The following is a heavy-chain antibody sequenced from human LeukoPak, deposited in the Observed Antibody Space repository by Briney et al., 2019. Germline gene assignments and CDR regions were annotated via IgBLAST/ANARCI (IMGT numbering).Heavy chain of an antibody. CDR2: ISSSGSTI. CDR1: GFTFSDYY. J-gene: IGHJ6*02. CDR3: ARDLSTGYSSGWQPYYYYGMDV. V-gene: IGHV3-11*01. Sequence: GGSLRLSCAASGFTFSDYYMSWNRQAPGKGLEWVSYISSSGSTIYYADSVKGRFTISRDNAKNSLYLQMNSLRAEDTAVYYCARDLSTGYSSGWQPYYYYGMDVWGQGTTVTVSS. D-gene: IGHD6-19*01.